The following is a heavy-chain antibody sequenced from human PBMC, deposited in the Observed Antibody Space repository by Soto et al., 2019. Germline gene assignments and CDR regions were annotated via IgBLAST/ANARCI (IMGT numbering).Heavy chain of an antibody. J-gene: IGHJ4*02. Sequence: PSETLSLTCAGDSDLSEGFYWTCIRHPPGKGLEWLGYISSRGTTYYNPSLKGRVAISVDTSKNHLSLRLRSVTPDDTAVYFCARDGRHATVFHFCGQRILVTVSS. V-gene: IGHV4-61*03. CDR1: DSDLSEGFY. CDR3: ARDGRHATVFHF. CDR2: ISSRGTT. D-gene: IGHD2-15*01.